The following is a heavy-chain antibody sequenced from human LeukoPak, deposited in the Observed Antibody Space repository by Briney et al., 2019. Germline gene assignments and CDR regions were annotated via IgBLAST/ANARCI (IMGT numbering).Heavy chain of an antibody. V-gene: IGHV3-64*01. Sequence: GGTLRLSCAASGFTLSSYAMHWVRQAPGKGLEYGSAISKNGGNTYYANSVKGRFSISRDNSKNTLYLQMGSLNTEDMAVYYCARVGEGRYYQYYYMDVWGKGTTVTVSS. CDR2: ISKNGGNT. D-gene: IGHD1-26*01. J-gene: IGHJ6*03. CDR1: GFTLSSYA. CDR3: ARVGEGRYYQYYYMDV.